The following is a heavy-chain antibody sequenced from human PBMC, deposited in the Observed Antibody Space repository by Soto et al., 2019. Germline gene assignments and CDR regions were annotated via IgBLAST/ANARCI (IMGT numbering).Heavy chain of an antibody. CDR1: GGSISSSSYY. V-gene: IGHV4-39*01. D-gene: IGHD3-3*01. Sequence: SETLSLTCTVSGGSISSSSYYWGWIRQPPGKGLEWIGSIYYSGSTYYNPSLKSRVTISVDTSKNQFSLKLSSVTAADTAVYYCAALPSITIFGVVIRTNDAFDIWGQGTMVTVSS. CDR2: IYYSGST. J-gene: IGHJ3*02. CDR3: AALPSITIFGVVIRTNDAFDI.